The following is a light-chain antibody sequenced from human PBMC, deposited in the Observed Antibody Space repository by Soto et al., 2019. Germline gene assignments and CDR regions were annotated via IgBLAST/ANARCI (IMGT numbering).Light chain of an antibody. CDR2: GNN. J-gene: IGLJ1*01. Sequence: QSVLTQPPSVSAAPGQKVTISCSGSSSNIGNNYVSWYQQLPGTAPKLLIYGNNNRPSGVPDRFSGSKSGTSASLAITGLQADDEGDYYCQSYDSSLSGYVFATGTKVTVL. CDR3: QSYDSSLSGYV. V-gene: IGLV1-40*01. CDR1: SSNIGNNY.